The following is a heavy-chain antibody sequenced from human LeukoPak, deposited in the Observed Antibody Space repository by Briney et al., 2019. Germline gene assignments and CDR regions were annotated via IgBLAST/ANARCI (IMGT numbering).Heavy chain of an antibody. CDR2: IIPILGTA. J-gene: IGHJ4*02. CDR1: GGTFSSYA. D-gene: IGHD3-22*01. CDR3: ARENYDSSGPLFNN. V-gene: IGHV1-69*13. Sequence: ASVNVSCKASGGTFSSYAISWVRQAPGQRLEWMGGIIPILGTANYAQKFQGSVTITADESTSTAYMELSGLRSEDTAVYYCARENYDSSGPLFNNWGQGTLVTVSS.